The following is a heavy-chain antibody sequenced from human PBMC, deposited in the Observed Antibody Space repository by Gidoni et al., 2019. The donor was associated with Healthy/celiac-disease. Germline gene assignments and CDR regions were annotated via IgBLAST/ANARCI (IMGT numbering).Heavy chain of an antibody. CDR1: GFTFSSYW. J-gene: IGHJ1*01. D-gene: IGHD3-22*01. Sequence: EVQLVESGGGLVQPGGSLRLSCAASGFTFSSYWMHWVRQAPGKGLVWVSRINSDGSSTSYADSVKGRFTISRDNAKNTLYLQMNSLRAEDTAVYYCARPGTQYYYDSSGLREIQHWGQGTLVTVSS. CDR2: INSDGSST. CDR3: ARPGTQYYYDSSGLREIQH. V-gene: IGHV3-74*01.